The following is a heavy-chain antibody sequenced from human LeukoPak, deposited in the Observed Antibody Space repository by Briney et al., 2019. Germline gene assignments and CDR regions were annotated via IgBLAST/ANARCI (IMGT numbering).Heavy chain of an antibody. V-gene: IGHV3-21*01. J-gene: IGHJ4*02. CDR2: ISSSSSYI. Sequence: GGSLRLSCEASGFTFNNYWMSWVRQTPGKGLEWVSSISSSSSYIYQADSVKGRFTISRDNAKNSLYLQMNSLRAEDTAVYYCARVVWGQLTYYFDYWGQGTLVTVSS. CDR3: ARVVWGQLTYYFDY. CDR1: GFTFNNYW. D-gene: IGHD3-16*01.